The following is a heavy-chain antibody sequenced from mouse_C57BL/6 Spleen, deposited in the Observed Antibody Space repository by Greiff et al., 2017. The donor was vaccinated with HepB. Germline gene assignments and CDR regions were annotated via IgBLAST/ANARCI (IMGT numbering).Heavy chain of an antibody. CDR2: ISYSGST. V-gene: IGHV3-1*01. CDR1: GYSITSGYD. CDR3: ARDGYHGAMDY. J-gene: IGHJ4*01. D-gene: IGHD2-2*01. Sequence: VQLQESGPGMVKPSQSLSLTCTVTGYSITSGYDWHWIRHFPGNKLEWMGYISYSGSTNYNPSLKSRISITHDTSKNHFFLKLNSVTTEDTATYYCARDGYHGAMDYWGQGTSVTVSS.